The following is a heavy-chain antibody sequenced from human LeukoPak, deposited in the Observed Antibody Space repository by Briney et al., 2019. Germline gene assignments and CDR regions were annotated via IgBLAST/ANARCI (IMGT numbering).Heavy chain of an antibody. CDR3: ARGGYYDFWSGYYLDAFDI. D-gene: IGHD3-3*01. V-gene: IGHV1-8*01. CDR2: MNPNSGNT. J-gene: IGHJ3*02. Sequence: ASVKVSCKASGYTFTSYDINWVRQATGQGLEWMGWMNPNSGNTGYAQKFQGRVTMTRNTSISTAYMELSSLRSEDTAVYYCARGGYYDFWSGYYLDAFDIWGQGTMVTVSS. CDR1: GYTFTSYD.